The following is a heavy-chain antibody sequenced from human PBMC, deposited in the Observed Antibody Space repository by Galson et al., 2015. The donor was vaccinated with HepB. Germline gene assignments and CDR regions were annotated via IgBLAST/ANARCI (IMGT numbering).Heavy chain of an antibody. V-gene: IGHV3-30*18. CDR2: ISYHGKSE. CDR1: GFTFSSYD. Sequence: SLRLSCAPSGFTFSSYDMHWVRQAPGKGLAWVAGISYHGKSEYYADSVKGRFTISRDNSKNTLYLQMNSLRVEDSSLYYCANGLLTGTGPEFLFWGQGTLVTVSS. J-gene: IGHJ4*02. D-gene: IGHD3/OR15-3a*01. CDR3: ANGLLTGTGPEFLF.